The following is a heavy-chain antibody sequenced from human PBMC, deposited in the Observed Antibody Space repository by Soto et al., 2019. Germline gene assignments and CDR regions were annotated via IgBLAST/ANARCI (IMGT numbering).Heavy chain of an antibody. V-gene: IGHV3-66*01. Sequence: EVQLVECGGDLVQPGGSLRLSCAASGFSVSSKYMSWVRQAPGKGLEWVSLIQSGGTTYYAGSVKGRFTISRDYSENTLFLQMNSLRVEDTAVYYCTRDDVHFNGDRYYGVPMDVWGKGPTVTVSA. CDR1: GFSVSSKY. CDR3: TRDDVHFNGDRYYGVPMDV. CDR2: IQSGGTT. J-gene: IGHJ6*04. D-gene: IGHD2-8*01.